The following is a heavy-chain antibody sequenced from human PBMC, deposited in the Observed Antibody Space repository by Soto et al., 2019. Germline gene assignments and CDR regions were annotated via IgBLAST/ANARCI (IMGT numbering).Heavy chain of an antibody. CDR3: AKDERGSSSWYVRKNWFDP. CDR2: ISGSGGST. CDR1: GFTFSSYA. J-gene: IGHJ5*02. D-gene: IGHD6-13*01. Sequence: GGSLRLSCAASGFTFSSYAMSWVRQAPGKGLEWVSAISGSGGSTYYADSVKGRFTISRDNSKNTLYLQMNSLRDEDTAVYYCAKDERGSSSWYVRKNWFDPWGQGTLVTVSS. V-gene: IGHV3-23*01.